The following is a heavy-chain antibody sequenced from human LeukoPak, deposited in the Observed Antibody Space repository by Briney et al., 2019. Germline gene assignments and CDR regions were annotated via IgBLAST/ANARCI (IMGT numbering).Heavy chain of an antibody. J-gene: IGHJ4*02. CDR1: GGSISSGSDY. CDR3: ARGGSVLWFGESTFDY. V-gene: IGHV4-61*02. CDR2: IFTSRST. D-gene: IGHD3-10*01. Sequence: SQTLSLTCTVSGGSISSGSDYWSWIRKPAGKGLEWIVRIFTSRSTNYNPTLKGRVSISLVTYKIQFSLILSSLTAADTAVYYCARGGSVLWFGESTFDYCGQGTLVTVSS.